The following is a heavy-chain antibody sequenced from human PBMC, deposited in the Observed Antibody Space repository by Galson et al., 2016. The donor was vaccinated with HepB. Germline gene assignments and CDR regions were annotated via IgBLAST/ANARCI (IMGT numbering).Heavy chain of an antibody. D-gene: IGHD3-22*01. CDR3: ARIGYDNSGYFPDF. V-gene: IGHV1-18*01. Sequence: SVKVSCKASGYTFTSFTIGWVRQAPGQGLEWMGWITDYNGNTNYARKLQGRVTMTTDTSTSTAYMQLRSLRSDDTAVYYCARIGYDNSGYFPDFWGQGTLVTVSS. CDR2: ITDYNGNT. J-gene: IGHJ4*02. CDR1: GYTFTSFT.